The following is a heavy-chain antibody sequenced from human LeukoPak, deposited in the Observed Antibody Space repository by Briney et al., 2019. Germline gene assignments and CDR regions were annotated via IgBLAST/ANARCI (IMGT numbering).Heavy chain of an antibody. J-gene: IGHJ4*02. CDR3: ARAGSVGPSILAFDY. V-gene: IGHV1-18*01. Sequence: ASVRVSCKASGYTFTSYGISWVRQAPGQGLEWMGWISAYNGNTNYAQKLQGRVTMTTDTSTSTAYMELRSLRSDDTAVYYCARAGSVGPSILAFDYWGQGTLVTVSS. D-gene: IGHD2/OR15-2a*01. CDR1: GYTFTSYG. CDR2: ISAYNGNT.